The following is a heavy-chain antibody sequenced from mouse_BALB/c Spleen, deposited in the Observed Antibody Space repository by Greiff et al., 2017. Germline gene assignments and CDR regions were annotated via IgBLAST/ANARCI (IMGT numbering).Heavy chain of an antibody. CDR1: GFSLTSYG. V-gene: IGHV2-9*02. J-gene: IGHJ4*01. CDR3: ASRLLHSMDY. CDR2: IWAGGST. D-gene: IGHD2-3*01. Sequence: VMLVESGPGLVAPSQSLSITCTVSGFSLTSYGVHWVRQPPGKGLEWLGVIWAGGSTNYNSALMSRLSISKDNSKSQVFLKMNSLQTDDTAMYYCASRLLHSMDYWGQGTSVTVSS.